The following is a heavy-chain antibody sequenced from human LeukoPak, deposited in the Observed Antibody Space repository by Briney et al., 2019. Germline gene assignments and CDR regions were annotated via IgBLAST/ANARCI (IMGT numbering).Heavy chain of an antibody. D-gene: IGHD6-19*01. CDR2: IKQDGREK. CDR3: ARDRGSSGRLGRFDN. V-gene: IGHV3-7*01. Sequence: GGSLRLSCAASGFTLSTYWMTWVRQAPGKGLEWVAHIKQDGREKYYVDSVKGRFTISRDNAKKLLYLQMNSLRVEDTAVYYCARDRGSSGRLGRFDNWGQGTLVTVSP. CDR1: GFTLSTYW. J-gene: IGHJ4*02.